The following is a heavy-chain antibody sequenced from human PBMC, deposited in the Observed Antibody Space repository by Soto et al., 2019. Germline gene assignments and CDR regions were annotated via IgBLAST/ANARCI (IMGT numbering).Heavy chain of an antibody. Sequence: EVQLLDSGGGLVQPGGSLRLSCAASGFTFSNYAMTWVRQGPGKGLEWVSGISGSGGRSYYADYVKGRFTMSRDNSKSTLYLQLNSLRAEDTAVYYCAKAYFVWASEQPYYFDYWGQGTLVTVSS. V-gene: IGHV3-23*01. J-gene: IGHJ4*02. CDR1: GFTFSNYA. CDR3: AKAYFVWASEQPYYFDY. CDR2: ISGSGGRS. D-gene: IGHD3-16*01.